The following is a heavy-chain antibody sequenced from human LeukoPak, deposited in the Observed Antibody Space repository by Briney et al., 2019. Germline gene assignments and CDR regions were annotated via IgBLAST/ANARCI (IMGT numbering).Heavy chain of an antibody. CDR1: GFTFSSFA. J-gene: IGHJ4*02. Sequence: GGSLRLSCSASGFTFSSFAMHWVRQAPGKGLEYVSSLSSNGGSTYYADSVKGRFTISRDNSKNTLFLQMSSLRAEDTAVYYCVKSDNIVGAPYFDCWRQGTLVTVSS. CDR2: LSSNGGST. V-gene: IGHV3-64D*09. CDR3: VKSDNIVGAPYFDC. D-gene: IGHD1-26*01.